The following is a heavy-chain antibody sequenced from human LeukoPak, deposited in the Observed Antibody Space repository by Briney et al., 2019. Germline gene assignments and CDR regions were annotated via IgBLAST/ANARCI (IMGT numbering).Heavy chain of an antibody. J-gene: IGHJ4*02. V-gene: IGHV4-4*07. CDR1: GGSISNYY. D-gene: IGHD3-16*02. Sequence: SETLSLTCTGSGGSISNYYWSWIRQPAGKGLEGIGRIYTSGSTNYNPSLKSRVTMSVDTSKNQFSLKLSSVTAADTAVYYCAREESDYVWGSYRNTLDYWGQGTLVTVSS. CDR2: IYTSGST. CDR3: AREESDYVWGSYRNTLDY.